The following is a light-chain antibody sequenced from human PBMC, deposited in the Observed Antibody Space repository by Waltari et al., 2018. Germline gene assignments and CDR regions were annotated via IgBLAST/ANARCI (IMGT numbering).Light chain of an antibody. Sequence: DIQMTQSPASLSASVGDRFTITCQASQDISNYLNWYQQKPGKAPKLLIYDASNLATGVPSRFSGSGSGTDFTFTISSLQPEDIATYYCQQYDNLPPLTFGGGTKVEIK. CDR2: DAS. V-gene: IGKV1-33*01. CDR1: QDISNY. J-gene: IGKJ4*01. CDR3: QQYDNLPPLT.